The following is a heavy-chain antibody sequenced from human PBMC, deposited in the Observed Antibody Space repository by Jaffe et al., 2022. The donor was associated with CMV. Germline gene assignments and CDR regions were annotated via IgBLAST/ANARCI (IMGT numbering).Heavy chain of an antibody. J-gene: IGHJ4*02. CDR3: TRSSYCSGGSCYPGFDY. D-gene: IGHD2-15*01. V-gene: IGHV3-49*04. CDR2: IRSKAYGGTT. CDR1: GFTFGDYA. Sequence: EVQLVESGGGLVQPGRSLRLSCTASGFTFGDYAMSWVRQAPGKGLEWVGFIRSKAYGGTTEYAASVKGRFTISRDDSKSIAYLQMNSLKTEDTAVYYCTRSSYCSGGSCYPGFDYWGQGTLVTVSS.